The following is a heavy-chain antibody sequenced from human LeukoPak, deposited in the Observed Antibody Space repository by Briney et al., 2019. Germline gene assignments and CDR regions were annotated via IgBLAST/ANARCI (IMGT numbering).Heavy chain of an antibody. J-gene: IGHJ5*01. D-gene: IGHD6-19*01. CDR1: GFTFSTYW. CDR3: ARDRDWYSFDS. Sequence: PGGSLRLSCTASGFTFSTYWMDWVRQAPGKGLEWVANIKQDGSEKYYVDSVKGRFTISRDNAKNSLYLQMNSLRAEDTAVYYCARDRDWYSFDSWGQGTLVTVSS. V-gene: IGHV3-7*03. CDR2: IKQDGSEK.